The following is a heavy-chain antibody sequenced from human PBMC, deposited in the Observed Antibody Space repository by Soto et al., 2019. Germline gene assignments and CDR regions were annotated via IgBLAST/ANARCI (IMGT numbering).Heavy chain of an antibody. CDR2: IWYDGSNK. CDR3: ARWGSMVRGVIIGLNSMDV. Sequence: PGGSLRLSCAASGFTFSSYGMHWVRQAPGKGLEWVAVIWYDGSNKYYADSVKGRFTISRDNSKNTLYLQMNSLRAEDTAVYYCARWGSMVRGVIIGLNSMDVWGQGTTVTVSS. D-gene: IGHD3-10*01. CDR1: GFTFSSYG. V-gene: IGHV3-33*08. J-gene: IGHJ6*02.